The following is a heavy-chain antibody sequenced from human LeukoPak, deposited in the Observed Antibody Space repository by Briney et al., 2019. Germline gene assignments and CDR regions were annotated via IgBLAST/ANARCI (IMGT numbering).Heavy chain of an antibody. CDR1: GGSISNYYW. D-gene: IGHD4-17*01. J-gene: IGHJ4*02. Sequence: TLSLTCTVSGGSISNYYWNWIRQPPGKALEWLARIDWDDDKFYNTSLKTRLTISKDTSQNQVVLTMTNMDPVDTATYYCSTGRYYFDYWGQGTLVTVSS. CDR2: IDWDDDK. V-gene: IGHV2-70*04. CDR3: STGRYYFDY.